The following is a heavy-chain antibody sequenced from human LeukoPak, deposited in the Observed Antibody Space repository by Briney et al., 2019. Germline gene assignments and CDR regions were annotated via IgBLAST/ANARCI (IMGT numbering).Heavy chain of an antibody. D-gene: IGHD6-13*01. CDR2: IGGSGGVT. CDR3: AKEVQYSSPNWFDP. V-gene: IGHV3-23*01. J-gene: IGHJ5*02. Sequence: QPGGSLRLSCAASGFTFSSYAMSWVRQAPGKGLEWVSAIGGSGGVTYYADSVKGRFTISRDNSKNTLYLQMNSLRAEDTAVYCCAKEVQYSSPNWFDPWGQGTLVTVSS. CDR1: GFTFSSYA.